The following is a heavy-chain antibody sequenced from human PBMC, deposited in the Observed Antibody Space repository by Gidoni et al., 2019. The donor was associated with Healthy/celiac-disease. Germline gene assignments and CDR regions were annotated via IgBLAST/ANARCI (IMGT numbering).Heavy chain of an antibody. Sequence: QVQLQQWGAGLLKPSETLSLPCAVYGGSFSGYYWSWIRQPPGKGLEWIGEINHSGSTNYNPSLKSRVTISVDTSKNQFSLKLSSVTAADTAVYYCARGYCSGGSCSYYYYYYGMDVWGQGTTVTVSS. D-gene: IGHD2-15*01. V-gene: IGHV4-34*01. J-gene: IGHJ6*02. CDR1: GGSFSGYY. CDR2: INHSGST. CDR3: ARGYCSGGSCSYYYYYYGMDV.